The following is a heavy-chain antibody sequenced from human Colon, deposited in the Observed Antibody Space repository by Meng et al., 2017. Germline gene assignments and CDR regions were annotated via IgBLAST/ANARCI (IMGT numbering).Heavy chain of an antibody. CDR1: GGSVSGDGYQ. CDR3: ARDHMGSLDD. J-gene: IGHJ4*02. Sequence: QVRVRGPGTGWVGPSETFTRVRAGSGGSVSGDGYQWSWIGQSPGQGLEWIGYASTNYNPSLKSRVTISVDTSKNQFSLRLTSVTAADTAVYYCARDHMGSLDDWGQGILVTVSS. CDR2: AST. V-gene: IGHV4-61*08. D-gene: IGHD1-26*01.